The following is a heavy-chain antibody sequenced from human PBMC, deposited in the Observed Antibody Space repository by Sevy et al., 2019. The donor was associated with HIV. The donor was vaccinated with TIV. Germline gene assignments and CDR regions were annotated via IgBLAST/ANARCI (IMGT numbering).Heavy chain of an antibody. CDR1: GYTLTEFS. D-gene: IGHD3-22*01. V-gene: IGHV1-24*01. CDR3: AITREYYSDSSGYFDY. Sequence: ASVKVSCKISGYTLTEFSMHWVRQVPGKGLEWMGSFDPEDAKTIYAQKFQGRVTMTGDTSTDTAYMELRSLGSEDTAMYYCAITREYYSDSSGYFDYWGQGTLVTVSS. J-gene: IGHJ4*02. CDR2: FDPEDAKT.